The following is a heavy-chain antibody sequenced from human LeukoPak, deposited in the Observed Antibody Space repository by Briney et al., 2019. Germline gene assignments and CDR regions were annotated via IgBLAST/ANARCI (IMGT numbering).Heavy chain of an antibody. CDR2: ISSSGSTI. V-gene: IGHV3-48*03. J-gene: IGHJ3*02. D-gene: IGHD3-9*01. Sequence: GGSLRLSCAASGFTFSSYEMNWVRQAPGKGLEWVSYISSSGSTIYYADSVKGRFTISRDNAKNSLYLQMNSLRAEDTAVYYCARDRDDILTGYLDAFDIWGQGTMVTVPS. CDR3: ARDRDDILTGYLDAFDI. CDR1: GFTFSSYE.